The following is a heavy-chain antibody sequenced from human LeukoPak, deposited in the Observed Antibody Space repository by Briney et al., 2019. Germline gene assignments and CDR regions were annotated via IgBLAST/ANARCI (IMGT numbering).Heavy chain of an antibody. CDR3: ANLRGHIAAAGTVFDY. J-gene: IGHJ4*02. V-gene: IGHV4-39*07. Sequence: PSETLSLTCTVSGGSVSSHRYYWGWLRQPPGRGLEWIGSAYYSGSTNYNPSLKSRVTIRVDTSKNQFSLKLSSVTAADTAVYYCANLRGHIAAAGTVFDYWGQGTLVTVSS. CDR2: AYYSGST. D-gene: IGHD6-13*01. CDR1: GGSVSSHRYY.